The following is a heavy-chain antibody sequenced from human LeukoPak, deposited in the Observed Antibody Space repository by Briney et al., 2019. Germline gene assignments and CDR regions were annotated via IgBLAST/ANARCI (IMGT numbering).Heavy chain of an antibody. V-gene: IGHV1-18*04. CDR2: INTHKGNT. CDR3: ATYYSGSGSFTTQFDH. J-gene: IGHJ4*02. D-gene: IGHD3-10*01. CDR1: SSTFSTYG. Sequence: ASVTVSCKTSSSTFSTYGITWVRQAPGQGLEWMGWINTHKGNTYYAREFQDRVSMTTDASTTTAYMESRSLRSDDTAIYYCATYYSGSGSFTTQFDHWGQGTLVTVSS.